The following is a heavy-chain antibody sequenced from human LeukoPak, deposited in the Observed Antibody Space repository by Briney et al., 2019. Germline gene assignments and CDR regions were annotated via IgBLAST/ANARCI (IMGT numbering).Heavy chain of an antibody. V-gene: IGHV1-2*02. Sequence: ASVKVSCKASGYTFTGYYMHWVRQAPGQGLEWMGWINPNSGGTNYAQKFQGRVTMTRDTSISTAYMELCRLRSDDTAVYYCARDLYSSSSFDYWGQGTLVTVSS. CDR1: GYTFTGYY. CDR2: INPNSGGT. J-gene: IGHJ4*02. D-gene: IGHD6-6*01. CDR3: ARDLYSSSSFDY.